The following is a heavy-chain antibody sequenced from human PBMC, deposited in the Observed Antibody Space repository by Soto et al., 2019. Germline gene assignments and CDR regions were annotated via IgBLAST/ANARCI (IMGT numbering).Heavy chain of an antibody. V-gene: IGHV3-23*01. D-gene: IGHD6-19*01. CDR1: GFTFSSYA. J-gene: IGHJ4*02. CDR2: ISGSGGST. Sequence: GGSLRLSCAASGFTFSSYAMSWVRQAPGKGLEWVSAISGSGGSTYYADSVKGRFTISRDNSKNTLYLQMNSLRAEDTAVYYCAKGGYSSGWKAYYFDYWGQGTLVTVSS. CDR3: AKGGYSSGWKAYYFDY.